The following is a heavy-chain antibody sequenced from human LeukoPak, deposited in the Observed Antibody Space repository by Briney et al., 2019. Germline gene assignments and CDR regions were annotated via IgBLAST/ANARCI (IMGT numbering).Heavy chain of an antibody. V-gene: IGHV3-15*01. CDR1: GFSFSDAW. CDR2: IKSKTDGGTT. D-gene: IGHD2-2*01. J-gene: IGHJ4*02. Sequence: GGSLRLSCAVSGFSFSDAWMSWVRQAPGKGLEWVGRIKSKTDGGTTDYAAPVKGRFTISGDDSKNTLYLQMNSLKTEDTAVYYCTTGTHCSRSSCYELFDHWGQGSLVTVSS. CDR3: TTGTHCSRSSCYELFDH.